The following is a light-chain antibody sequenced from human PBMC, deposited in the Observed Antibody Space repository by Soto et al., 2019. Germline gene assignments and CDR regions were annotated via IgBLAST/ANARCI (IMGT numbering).Light chain of an antibody. CDR1: QSVSGN. V-gene: IGKV3-15*01. J-gene: IGKJ4*01. Sequence: EIMMTQSPDTLSVSPGERATLSCRASQSVSGNLAWYQQKPGQAPRLLIHGASTRATGIPARFSGSGSGTEFTLIISSLQSEDFAVFYCQQYNRWPLTFGGGSKVEIK. CDR2: GAS. CDR3: QQYNRWPLT.